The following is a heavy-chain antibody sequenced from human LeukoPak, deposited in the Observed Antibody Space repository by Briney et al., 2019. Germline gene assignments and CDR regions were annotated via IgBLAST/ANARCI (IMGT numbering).Heavy chain of an antibody. CDR1: GFTFSGFA. CDR2: TSYHGRDK. CDR3: TKERGGGGRRINLMVGGHGP. D-gene: IGHD3-22*01. V-gene: IGHV3-30*04. J-gene: IGHJ5*02. Sequence: PGTSLRLSCAGSGFTFSGFAMHWVRQAPGKGLEWVAATSYHGRDKYYADAVSGRFTISRDNSKNTLHLEMNSLRTDDTAVYYCTKERGGGGRRINLMVGGHGPWGQGTQVTVSS.